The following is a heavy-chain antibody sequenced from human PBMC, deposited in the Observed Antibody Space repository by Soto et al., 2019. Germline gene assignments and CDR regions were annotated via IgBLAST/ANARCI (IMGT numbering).Heavy chain of an antibody. CDR2: VNPKSGGT. CDR1: GYTFIGYY. Sequence: QVQLLQSGADVKEPGASVKVSCKTSGYTFIGYYIHWVRQAPGQVLELLGWVNPKSGGTNSAQKLQGRVTRTRDTSVNTAYMEVTRLTFDDTAVYYCARDLAEGAPVYYIDVWGMGHTVTVSS. CDR3: ARDLAEGAPVYYIDV. V-gene: IGHV1-2*02. J-gene: IGHJ6*03. D-gene: IGHD3-16*01.